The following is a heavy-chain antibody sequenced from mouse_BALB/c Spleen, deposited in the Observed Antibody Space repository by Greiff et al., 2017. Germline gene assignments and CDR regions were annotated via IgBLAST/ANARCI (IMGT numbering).Heavy chain of an antibody. CDR1: GYAFTNYL. CDR3: ARYGRYYFDY. J-gene: IGHJ2*01. V-gene: IGHV1-54*01. CDR2: INPGSGGT. Sequence: QVQLQQSGAELVRPGTSVKVSCKASGYAFTNYLIEWVKQRPGQGLEWIGVINPGSGGTNYNEKFKGKATLTADKSSSTAYMQLSSLTSDDSAVYFCARYGRYYFDYWGQGTTLTVSS. D-gene: IGHD1-1*02.